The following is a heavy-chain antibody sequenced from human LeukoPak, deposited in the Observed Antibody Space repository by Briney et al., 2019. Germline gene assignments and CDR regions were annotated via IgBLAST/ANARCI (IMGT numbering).Heavy chain of an antibody. J-gene: IGHJ4*02. CDR1: GFTFSSYG. V-gene: IGHV3-7*01. D-gene: IGHD6-6*01. Sequence: GRSLRLSCAASGFTFSSYGMHWVRQAPGKGLEWVANIKQDGSVRYYVDSVKARFTISRDNPKNSLSLQLNSLRAEDTAVYYCARIGYSSSSLDYWGQGTLVTVSS. CDR2: IKQDGSVR. CDR3: ARIGYSSSSLDY.